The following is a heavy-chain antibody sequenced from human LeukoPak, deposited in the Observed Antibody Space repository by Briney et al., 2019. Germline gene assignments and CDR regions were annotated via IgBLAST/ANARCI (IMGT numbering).Heavy chain of an antibody. CDR2: IFSDGSA. CDR1: KFTVSSNY. V-gene: IGHV3-53*01. Sequence: GGSLRLSCVASKFTVSSNYMSWVRQALGKGLEWVSVIFSDGSAYYADSVKGRFTISRDISKNTLYLQMNSLRVEDTAVYYCARDRPPSDYWGQGTLVTVSS. CDR3: ARDRPPSDY. J-gene: IGHJ4*02.